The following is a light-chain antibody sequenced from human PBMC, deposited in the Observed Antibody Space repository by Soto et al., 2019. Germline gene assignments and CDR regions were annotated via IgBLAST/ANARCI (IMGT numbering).Light chain of an antibody. Sequence: IVLTQSPRNLGMSPGASATISCEDSQTVQFNYVAWYQQKPGQAHRLLINAASNRATGIPDRFSGSGSGMDLTLTICSLEPEEFAVYYCQESGDSQWTLGQRTKVGIK. V-gene: IGKV3-20*01. J-gene: IGKJ1*01. CDR1: QTVQFNY. CDR2: AAS. CDR3: QESGDSQWT.